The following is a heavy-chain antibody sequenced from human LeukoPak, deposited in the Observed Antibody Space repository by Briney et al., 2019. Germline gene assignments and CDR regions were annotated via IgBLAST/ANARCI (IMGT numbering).Heavy chain of an antibody. Sequence: SETLSLTCTVSGGSISSYYWSWTRQPPGKGLEWIGYIYYSGSTNYNPSLKSRVTISVDTSKNQFSLKLSSVTAADTAVYYCARDKGGAFDIWGQGTMVTVSS. V-gene: IGHV4-59*01. CDR2: IYYSGST. J-gene: IGHJ3*02. CDR1: GGSISSYY. CDR3: ARDKGGAFDI.